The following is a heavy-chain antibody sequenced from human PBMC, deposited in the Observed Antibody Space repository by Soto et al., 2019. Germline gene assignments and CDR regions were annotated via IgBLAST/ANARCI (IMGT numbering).Heavy chain of an antibody. D-gene: IGHD3-16*01. CDR1: GGSFSAYY. Sequence: PSETLSLTCAVYGGSFSAYYWSWIRQPPGKGLEWIGEINHSGSTNYNPSLKSRVTISVDTSKNQFSLKLSSVTAADSAVYYCARGPFGYYYGMDVWGQGTTVTVS. V-gene: IGHV4-34*01. CDR3: ARGPFGYYYGMDV. J-gene: IGHJ6*02. CDR2: INHSGST.